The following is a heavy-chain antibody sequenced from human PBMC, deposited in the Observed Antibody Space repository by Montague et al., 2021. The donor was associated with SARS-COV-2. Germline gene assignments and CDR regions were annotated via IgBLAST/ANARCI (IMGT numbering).Heavy chain of an antibody. Sequence: SLRLXCAASGFTFSSCSMNWVRQAPGKGLEWVSSISSSSSYIYYADSVKGRFTISRDSAKNSLYLQMNSLRAEDTAVYYCARDTWFGELSNYWGQGTLVTVSS. CDR2: ISSSSSYI. CDR1: GFTFSSCS. V-gene: IGHV3-21*01. J-gene: IGHJ4*02. CDR3: ARDTWFGELSNY. D-gene: IGHD3-10*01.